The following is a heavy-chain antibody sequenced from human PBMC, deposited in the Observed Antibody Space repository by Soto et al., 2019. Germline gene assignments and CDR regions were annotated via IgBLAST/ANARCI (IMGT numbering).Heavy chain of an antibody. Sequence: EVQLLESGGSLVQPGGSLRLSCAASGFSFSTYAMGWVRQAPGKGLEWVSAISGSGSATYYADPVKGRFTISRDNSKDTLYLQMNSLRAGDTAVYYCAKDIIGTGTNVIYDSWGQGSLVTVSS. V-gene: IGHV3-23*01. J-gene: IGHJ4*02. CDR1: GFSFSTYA. CDR2: ISGSGSAT. D-gene: IGHD1-7*01. CDR3: AKDIIGTGTNVIYDS.